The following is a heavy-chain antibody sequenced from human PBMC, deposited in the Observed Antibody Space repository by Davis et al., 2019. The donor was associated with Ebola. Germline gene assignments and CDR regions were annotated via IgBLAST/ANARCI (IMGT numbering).Heavy chain of an antibody. D-gene: IGHD6-19*01. CDR1: GFTFSSYS. J-gene: IGHJ3*02. Sequence: GESLKISCAVSGFTFSSYSMNWVRQAPGKGLEWVSSISSSSSYIYYADSVKGRFTISRHNSKNALFLQMNNLRPEDTAVYYCAVRSGIWGQGTMVTVSS. V-gene: IGHV3-21*04. CDR3: AVRSGI. CDR2: ISSSSSYI.